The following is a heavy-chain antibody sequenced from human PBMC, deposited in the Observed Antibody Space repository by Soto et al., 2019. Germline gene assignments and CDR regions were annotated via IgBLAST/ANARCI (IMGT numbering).Heavy chain of an antibody. J-gene: IGHJ4*02. CDR1: GFTFDDYA. CDR3: AKAISGLYARPFDY. Sequence: EVQLVESGGGLVQPGRSLRLSCAASGFTFDDYAMHWVRQAPGKGLEWVSGISWNSGSIGYAATVQGRFTIPRDNAKNSLYLQMTSLRAKGTALYYCAKAISGLYARPFDYWGQATLLTVTS. CDR2: ISWNSGSI. V-gene: IGHV3-9*01. D-gene: IGHD6-19*01.